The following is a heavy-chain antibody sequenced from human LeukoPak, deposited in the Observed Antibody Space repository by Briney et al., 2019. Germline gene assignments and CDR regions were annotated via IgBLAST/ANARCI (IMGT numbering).Heavy chain of an antibody. V-gene: IGHV4-34*01. D-gene: IGHD3-10*01. Sequence: SETLSLTCAVYGGSFSGYYWSWIRQPPGKGLEWIGEINHSGSTNYNPSLKSRVTISVDTSKNQFSLKLSSVTAADTAVYYCARRLDYYGSGSLNWFDPWGQGTLVTVSS. CDR3: ARRLDYYGSGSLNWFDP. J-gene: IGHJ5*02. CDR1: GGSFSGYY. CDR2: INHSGST.